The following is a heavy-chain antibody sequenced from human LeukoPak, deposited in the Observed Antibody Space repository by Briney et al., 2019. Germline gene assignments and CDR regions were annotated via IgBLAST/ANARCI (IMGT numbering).Heavy chain of an antibody. Sequence: ASVKVSCKASGYTFTGYYMHWVRQAPGQGLEWMGWINPNSGGTNYAQKFQGRVTMTRNTSISTAYMELSSLRSENTAVYYCARGYLPPIPYYYGSGSYYLDYWGQGTLVTVSS. CDR1: GYTFTGYY. CDR3: ARGYLPPIPYYYGSGSYYLDY. V-gene: IGHV1-2*02. D-gene: IGHD3-10*01. CDR2: INPNSGGT. J-gene: IGHJ4*02.